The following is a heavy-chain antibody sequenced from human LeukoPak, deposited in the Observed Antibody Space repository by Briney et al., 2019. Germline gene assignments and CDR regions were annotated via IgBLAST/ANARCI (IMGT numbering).Heavy chain of an antibody. D-gene: IGHD6-19*01. V-gene: IGHV7-4-1*02. CDR1: EYTYTTCA. CDR2: INTYTGNP. Sequence: ASVKVSCKASEYTYTTCAIHWVRQAPGQGLEWMGWINTYTGNPTYAQGFTGRFVFSLDTSVSTAYLQISSLEADDTALYYCARDGGTGWYQLLWGQGTMVTVSS. CDR3: ARDGGTGWYQLL. J-gene: IGHJ3*01.